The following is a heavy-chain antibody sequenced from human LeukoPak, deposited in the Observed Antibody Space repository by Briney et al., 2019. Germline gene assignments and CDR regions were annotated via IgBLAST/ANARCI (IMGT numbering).Heavy chain of an antibody. J-gene: IGHJ6*02. V-gene: IGHV4-59*01. CDR2: IYYSGST. CDR1: GGSISSYY. Sequence: PSETLSLTCTVSGGSISSYYWSWIRQPPGKGLEWIGYIYYSGSTNYNPSLKSRVTISVDTSKNQFSLKLSSVTAADTAVYYCARAPDGGYGGYYYYGMGVWGQGTTVTVSS. D-gene: IGHD4-23*01. CDR3: ARAPDGGYGGYYYYGMGV.